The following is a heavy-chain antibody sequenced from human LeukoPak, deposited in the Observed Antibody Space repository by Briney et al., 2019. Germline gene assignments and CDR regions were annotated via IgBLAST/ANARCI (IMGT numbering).Heavy chain of an antibody. V-gene: IGHV1-46*01. Sequence: GASVKVSCKASGYTFTSYYMHWVRQPPGKGLEGMGMSNPSGGSTSYAQKFQGRGTMTRDTSTSTAYMELSRLRSEDTAVYYCARDRFGSGSYQPAYWGQGTLVTVSS. CDR2: SNPSGGST. CDR1: GYTFTSYY. J-gene: IGHJ4*02. CDR3: ARDRFGSGSYQPAY. D-gene: IGHD3-10*01.